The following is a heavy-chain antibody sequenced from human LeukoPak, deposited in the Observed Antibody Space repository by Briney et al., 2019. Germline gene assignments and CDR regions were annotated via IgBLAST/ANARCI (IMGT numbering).Heavy chain of an antibody. CDR3: ARDGSSGYSLTSAYYFDY. CDR1: GFTFSSYA. V-gene: IGHV3-30-3*01. Sequence: PGGSPRLSCAASGFTFSSYAMHWVRQAPGKGLEWVAVISYDGSNKYYADSVKGRFTISRDNSKNTLYLQMNSLRAEDTAVYYCARDGSSGYSLTSAYYFDYWGQGTLVTVSS. D-gene: IGHD3-22*01. CDR2: ISYDGSNK. J-gene: IGHJ4*02.